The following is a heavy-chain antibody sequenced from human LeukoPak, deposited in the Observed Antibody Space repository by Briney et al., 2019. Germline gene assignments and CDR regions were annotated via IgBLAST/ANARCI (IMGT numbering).Heavy chain of an antibody. Sequence: SETLSLTCTVSGGSISSYYWSWIRQPPGKGLEWIGYIYYSGSTNYNPSLKSRVTISVDTSKNQFSLKLSSVTAADTAVYYCARTRPLGAFDIWGQGTMVTVSS. CDR3: ARTRPLGAFDI. CDR2: IYYSGST. V-gene: IGHV4-59*01. CDR1: GGSISSYY. J-gene: IGHJ3*02.